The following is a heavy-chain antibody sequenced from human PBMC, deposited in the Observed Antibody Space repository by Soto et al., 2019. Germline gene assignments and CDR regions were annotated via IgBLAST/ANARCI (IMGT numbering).Heavy chain of an antibody. CDR2: IYPGDSDT. V-gene: IGHV5-51*01. CDR3: ARLSRYDILTGASDAFDI. Sequence: GESLKISCKGSGYSFTSYWIGWVRQVPGKGLEWMGIIYPGDSDTRYSPSFQGQVTISADKSISTAYLQWSSLKASDTAMYYCARLSRYDILTGASDAFDIWGQGTMVTVSS. CDR1: GYSFTSYW. J-gene: IGHJ3*02. D-gene: IGHD3-9*01.